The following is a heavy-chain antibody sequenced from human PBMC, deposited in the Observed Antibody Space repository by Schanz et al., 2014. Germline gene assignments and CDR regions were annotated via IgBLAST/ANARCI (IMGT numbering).Heavy chain of an antibody. V-gene: IGHV1-2*04. CDR2: INPDSGGT. D-gene: IGHD3-3*01. J-gene: IGHJ6*02. Sequence: QVQLVQSGAEVKKPGASVKVSCKASGYTLTAYYMHWVRQAPGQGLEWMGWINPDSGGTNYAQKFQGWITMSRDMSINTAYMELSRLRSDDSAVYYCASDFWSGYSHDYYGLDVWGQGTLVTVSS. CDR1: GYTLTAYY. CDR3: ASDFWSGYSHDYYGLDV.